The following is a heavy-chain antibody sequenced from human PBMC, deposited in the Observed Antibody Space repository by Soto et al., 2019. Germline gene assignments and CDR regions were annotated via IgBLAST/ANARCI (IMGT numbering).Heavy chain of an antibody. V-gene: IGHV1-2*04. CDR2: INPNSGGT. Sequence: ASVKVSCTASGYTFTSYGISWVRQAPGQGLEWMGWINPNSGGTNYAQKFQGWVTMTRDTSISTAYMELSRLRPDDTAVYYCAVGPSPGRHFDYWGQGTLVTVSS. J-gene: IGHJ4*02. CDR1: GYTFTSYG. D-gene: IGHD1-26*01. CDR3: AVGPSPGRHFDY.